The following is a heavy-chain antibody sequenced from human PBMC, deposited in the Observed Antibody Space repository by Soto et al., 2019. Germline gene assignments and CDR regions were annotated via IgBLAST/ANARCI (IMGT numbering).Heavy chain of an antibody. J-gene: IGHJ6*02. CDR1: GYTFNRYY. CDR3: AREEVVSPVDYYNGMDV. D-gene: IGHD2-15*01. V-gene: IGHV1-46*02. Sequence: GASVKVSCKTSGYTFNRYYMHWLRRAPGQGLEWVGIIYPSGTTIYAQNFQGRVTMTRDTATSTVYLELSSLRSEDSAVYYCAREEVVSPVDYYNGMDVSGQGTTVTVPS. CDR2: IYPSGTT.